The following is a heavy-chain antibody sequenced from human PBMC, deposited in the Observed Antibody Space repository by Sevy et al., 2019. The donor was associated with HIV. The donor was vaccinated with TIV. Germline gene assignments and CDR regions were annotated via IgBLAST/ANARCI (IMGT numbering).Heavy chain of an antibody. Sequence: GGSLRLSCAVSGFTFSSYGMHWVRQAPGRGLEWVAVIWYDGSKKYYVDSVKGRFTVSRDNSKNTLYLQMNNLRAEDTAVYYCARDGRYYYDSSGYRGADDTFDIWGQGTMDTVSS. J-gene: IGHJ3*02. CDR1: GFTFSSYG. D-gene: IGHD3-22*01. CDR3: ARDGRYYYDSSGYRGADDTFDI. CDR2: IWYDGSKK. V-gene: IGHV3-33*01.